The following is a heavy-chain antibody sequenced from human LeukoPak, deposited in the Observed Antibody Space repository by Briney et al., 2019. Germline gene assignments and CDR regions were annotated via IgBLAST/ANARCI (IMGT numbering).Heavy chain of an antibody. CDR2: IYTSGST. Sequence: KPSETPSLTCTVYGGSISSYSWSWARQPARKGPEWVWRIYTSGSTNYNPSLKSRVTMSVDTPKNQFSLKLSSVTAADTAVYYCARDRGNWNYPLDYWGQGTLVTVSS. CDR3: ARDRGNWNYPLDY. CDR1: GGSISSYS. V-gene: IGHV4-4*07. J-gene: IGHJ4*02. D-gene: IGHD1-7*01.